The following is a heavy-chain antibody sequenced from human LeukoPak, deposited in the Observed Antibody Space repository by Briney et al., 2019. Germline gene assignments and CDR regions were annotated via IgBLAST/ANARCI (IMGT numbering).Heavy chain of an antibody. J-gene: IGHJ5*02. V-gene: IGHV4-34*01. CDR3: ARGLWGRPNWFDP. CDR1: GGSFSGYY. Sequence: SKTLSLTCAVYGGSFSGYYWSWIRQPPGKGLEWIGEINHSGSTNYNPSLKSRVTISVDTSKNQFSLKLSSVTAADTAVYYCARGLWGRPNWFDPWGQGTLVTVSS. D-gene: IGHD3-16*01. CDR2: INHSGST.